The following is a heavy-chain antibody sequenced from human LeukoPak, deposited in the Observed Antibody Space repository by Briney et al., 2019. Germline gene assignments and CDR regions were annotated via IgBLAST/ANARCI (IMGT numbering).Heavy chain of an antibody. CDR2: ISWNSGSI. J-gene: IGHJ4*02. CDR1: GFTFDDYA. Sequence: GGSLRLTCAASGFTFDDYAMHWVRQAPGKGLEWVSGISWNSGSIGYADSVKGRFTISRDNAKNSLYLQMNSLRAEDTALYYCAKDIGVIAVAGNFDYWSQGTLVTVSS. V-gene: IGHV3-9*01. CDR3: AKDIGVIAVAGNFDY. D-gene: IGHD6-19*01.